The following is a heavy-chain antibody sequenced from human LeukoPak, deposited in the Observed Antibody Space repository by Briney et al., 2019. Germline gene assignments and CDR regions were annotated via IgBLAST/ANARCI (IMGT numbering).Heavy chain of an antibody. Sequence: PGGSLRLSCADSGFTFSSYSMDWVRQAPGKGLEWVSSISSSSSYIYYADSVKGRFTISRDNAKNSLYLQMNSLRAEDTAVYYCAGTGVGATLRTILLDYWGQGTLVAVSS. V-gene: IGHV3-21*01. CDR3: AGTGVGATLRTILLDY. J-gene: IGHJ4*02. CDR1: GFTFSSYS. CDR2: ISSSSSYI. D-gene: IGHD1-26*01.